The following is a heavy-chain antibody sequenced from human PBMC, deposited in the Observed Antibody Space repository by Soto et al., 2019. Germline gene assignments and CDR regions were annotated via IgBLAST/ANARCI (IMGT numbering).Heavy chain of an antibody. Sequence: ASVKVSCKASGGTFSSYAISWVRQAPGQGLEWMGGIIPIFGTANYAQKFQGRVTITADESTSTAYMELSSLRSEDTAVYYCARGLGGYSSGWYPKEDYYYGMDVWGQGTTVTVSS. D-gene: IGHD6-19*01. CDR3: ARGLGGYSSGWYPKEDYYYGMDV. V-gene: IGHV1-69*13. J-gene: IGHJ6*02. CDR1: GGTFSSYA. CDR2: IIPIFGTA.